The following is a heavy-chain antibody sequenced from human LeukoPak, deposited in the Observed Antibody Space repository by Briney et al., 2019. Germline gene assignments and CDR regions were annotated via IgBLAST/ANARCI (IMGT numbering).Heavy chain of an antibody. CDR3: ARWMAIFDWFYGRDV. CDR1: GGSISSGGYY. CDR2: IYYSGST. D-gene: IGHD3-9*01. J-gene: IGHJ6*02. Sequence: SQTLSLTCTVSGGSISSGGYYWSWIRQHPGKGLVWIGYIYYSGSTYYNPSLKSRVTISVDTSKNQFSLKLSSVTAADTAVYYCARWMAIFDWFYGRDVWGQGTTVTVSS. V-gene: IGHV4-31*03.